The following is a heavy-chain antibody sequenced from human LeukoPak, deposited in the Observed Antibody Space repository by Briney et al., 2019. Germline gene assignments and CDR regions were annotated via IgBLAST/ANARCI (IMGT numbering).Heavy chain of an antibody. CDR2: IYHSGTT. J-gene: IGHJ4*02. Sequence: SGTLSLTCAVSGAFITNSHWWSWARQPPGKGLEWIGEIYHSGTTNYNPSLQSRVTMSVDKSKNQFSLKLSSVNAADTAVYYCARASSRGYSYGQDYWGQGTLVTVSS. CDR1: GAFITNSHW. D-gene: IGHD5-18*01. CDR3: ARASSRGYSYGQDY. V-gene: IGHV4-4*02.